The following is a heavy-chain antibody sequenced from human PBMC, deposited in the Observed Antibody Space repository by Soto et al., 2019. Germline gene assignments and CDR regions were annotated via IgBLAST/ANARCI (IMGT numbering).Heavy chain of an antibody. D-gene: IGHD2-21*01. CDR1: GGSISSYY. V-gene: IGHV4-59*01. Sequence: SETLSLTCTVSGGSISSYYWSWIRQPPGKGLEWIGYIYYSGSTNYNPSLKSRVTISVDTSKNQFSLKLSSVTAADTAVYYCARAGAGVIASDAFDIWGQGTMVTVSS. J-gene: IGHJ3*02. CDR3: ARAGAGVIASDAFDI. CDR2: IYYSGST.